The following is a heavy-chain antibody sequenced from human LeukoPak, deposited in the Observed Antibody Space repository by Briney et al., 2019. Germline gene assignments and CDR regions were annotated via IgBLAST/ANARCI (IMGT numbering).Heavy chain of an antibody. CDR3: ARHALSSSWYRTVNWFDP. CDR2: IYPGDSDT. Sequence: GESLKISCKGSGYSFTSSWIGWVRQMPGKGLEWMGIIYPGDSDTRYSPSLQGQVTISADKSISTAYLQWSSLKASDTAMYYCARHALSSSWYRTVNWFDPWGQGTLVTVSS. V-gene: IGHV5-51*01. J-gene: IGHJ5*02. CDR1: GYSFTSSW. D-gene: IGHD6-13*01.